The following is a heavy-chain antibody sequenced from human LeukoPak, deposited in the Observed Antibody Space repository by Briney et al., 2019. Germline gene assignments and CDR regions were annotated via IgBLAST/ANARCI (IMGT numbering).Heavy chain of an antibody. J-gene: IGHJ4*02. CDR1: GFTVSSNY. CDR2: IRYDGSNK. D-gene: IGHD4-11*01. V-gene: IGHV3-30*02. Sequence: GGSLRLSCAASGFTVSSNYMSWVRQAPGKGLEWVAFIRYDGSNKYYADSVKGRFTISRDNSKNTLYLQMNSLRAEDTAVYYCAANDDYSNYIIDYWGQGTLVTVSS. CDR3: AANDDYSNYIIDY.